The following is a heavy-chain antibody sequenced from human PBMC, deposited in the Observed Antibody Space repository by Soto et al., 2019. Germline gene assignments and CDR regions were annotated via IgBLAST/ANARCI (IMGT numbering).Heavy chain of an antibody. CDR2: ILPIFDTS. J-gene: IGHJ4*02. CDR3: TRGSLGRPYYFDF. V-gene: IGHV1-69*13. Sequence: VASVKVSCKASGGTFSHHAYHWVRQAPGQGLEWLGGILPIFDTSDFAQHFQDRVTFTSDEITSTAYMELSSLRSEDTAVYYCTRGSLGRPYYFDFWGQGTLVTVSS. D-gene: IGHD3-16*01. CDR1: GGTFSHHA.